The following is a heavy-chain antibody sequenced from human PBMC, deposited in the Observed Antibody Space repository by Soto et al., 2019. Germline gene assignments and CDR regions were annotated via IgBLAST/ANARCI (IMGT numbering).Heavy chain of an antibody. CDR1: GYAFTSYG. CDR2: VSGDNGNI. Sequence: GASVKVSCKASGYAFTSYGISWVRQAPGQGLEWMGWVSGDNGNIKYAQTLQGRVTMTTDTSTRTAYMELRSLRSDDTAVYYCARSQAPVFIYGLDVWGQGTTVTVSS. V-gene: IGHV1-18*04. D-gene: IGHD2-21*01. CDR3: ARSQAPVFIYGLDV. J-gene: IGHJ6*02.